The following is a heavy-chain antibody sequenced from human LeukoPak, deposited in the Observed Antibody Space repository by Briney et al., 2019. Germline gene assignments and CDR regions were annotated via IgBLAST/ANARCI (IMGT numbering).Heavy chain of an antibody. J-gene: IGHJ4*02. CDR3: ARSRSTIDPMDY. Sequence: SQTLSLTCVISEDSVSINSAAWNWIRQSPSRGLEWLGRTYYRSKWYNDYAVSVKSRITINPDTSKNQFSLHLNSVTPEDTAIYYCARSRSTIDPMDYWGQGTLVTVSP. V-gene: IGHV6-1*01. D-gene: IGHD2-2*01. CDR1: EDSVSINSAA. CDR2: TYYRSKWYN.